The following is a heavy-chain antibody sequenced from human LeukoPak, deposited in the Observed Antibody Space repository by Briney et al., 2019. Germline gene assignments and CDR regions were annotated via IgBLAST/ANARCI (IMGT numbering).Heavy chain of an antibody. CDR3: ARSPKTSYGPSFFDY. CDR2: ISSNGGST. CDR1: GFTFSSYA. Sequence: GGSLRLSCAASGFTFSSYAMHWVRQAPGKGLEYVSAISSNGGSTYYANSVKGRFTISRDNSKNTLYLQMGSLRAEDMAVYYCARSPKTSYGPSFFDYWGQGTLVTVSS. J-gene: IGHJ4*02. D-gene: IGHD5-18*01. V-gene: IGHV3-64*01.